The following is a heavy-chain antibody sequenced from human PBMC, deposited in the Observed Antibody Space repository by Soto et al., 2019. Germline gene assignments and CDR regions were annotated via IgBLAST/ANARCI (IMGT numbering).Heavy chain of an antibody. J-gene: IGHJ4*02. CDR3: ATMGTPATGLYYFDY. V-gene: IGHV4-30-4*01. D-gene: IGHD2-15*01. CDR2: ISYRGST. Sequence: QVQLQESGPGLVKPSQTLSLTCTVSGGSISSGNYYWSWIRQPPGKGLEWIGFISYRGSTSYNLSLKIRVTISVDTSKNQCSLNRSFVTAADTAVYYCATMGTPATGLYYFDYWGQGTLVTVSS. CDR1: GGSISSGNYY.